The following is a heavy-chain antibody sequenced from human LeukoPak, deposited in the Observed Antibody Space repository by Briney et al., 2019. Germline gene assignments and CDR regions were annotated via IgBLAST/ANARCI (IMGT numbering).Heavy chain of an antibody. CDR2: ISGSSSII. CDR1: GFPFSGYS. Sequence: GGSLRLSCAASGFPFSGYSMNWVRQAPEKGLEWVSYISGSSSIIYYADSVKGRFTISRDNAKNSLYLQMNSLRAEDTAVYYCARDLRRGGDCWGQGTLVTVSS. J-gene: IGHJ4*02. CDR3: ARDLRRGGDC. D-gene: IGHD3-16*01. V-gene: IGHV3-48*04.